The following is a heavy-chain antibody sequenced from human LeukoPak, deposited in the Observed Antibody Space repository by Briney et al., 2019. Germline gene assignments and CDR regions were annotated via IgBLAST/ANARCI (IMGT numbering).Heavy chain of an antibody. Sequence: GSLILSCAASGFTFSSYSMNWVRQAPGKGLEWVSSISSSSSYIYYADSVKGRFTISRDNAKNSLYLQMNSLRAEDTAVYYCAGAPYDSSGYYYYWGQGTLVTVSS. CDR2: ISSSSSYI. CDR1: GFTFSSYS. J-gene: IGHJ4*02. V-gene: IGHV3-21*01. CDR3: AGAPYDSSGYYYY. D-gene: IGHD3-22*01.